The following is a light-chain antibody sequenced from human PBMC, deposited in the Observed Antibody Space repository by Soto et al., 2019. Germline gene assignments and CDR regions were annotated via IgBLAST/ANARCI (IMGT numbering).Light chain of an antibody. V-gene: IGKV3D-20*01. J-gene: IGKJ5*01. CDR2: EAS. Sequence: VMTPSRAALSVTQGARATLPFRASQSFSSNVAWYQQKPGLAPRLLISEASTRATGIPDRFSGSGSGRDFTLTISRVEPEDFAIYYCQQFGSPPITFGQGTRLEIK. CDR1: QSFSSN. CDR3: QQFGSPPIT.